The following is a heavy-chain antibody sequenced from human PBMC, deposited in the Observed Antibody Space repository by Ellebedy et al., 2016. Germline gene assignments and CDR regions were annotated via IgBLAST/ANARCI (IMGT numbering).Heavy chain of an antibody. CDR3: ARDHSLSGYDFDYFDY. CDR2: IIPILGIA. J-gene: IGHJ4*02. Sequence: ASVKVSCKASGGTFSNYAINWVRQAPGQGLEWMGRIIPILGIANYAQKFQGRVTVTADKSSSTAYMELSSLRSEDTAVYYCARDHSLSGYDFDYFDYWGQGTLVTVSS. D-gene: IGHD5-12*01. V-gene: IGHV1-69*04. CDR1: GGTFSNYA.